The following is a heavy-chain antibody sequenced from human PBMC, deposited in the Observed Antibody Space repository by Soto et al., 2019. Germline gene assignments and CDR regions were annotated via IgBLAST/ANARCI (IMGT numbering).Heavy chain of an antibody. CDR3: AREVGGYCEDAFDI. Sequence: SGKVSYNASGGTFSSYAISWVRQAPGQGLEWMGGIIPIFGTANYAQKFQGRVTITADESTSTAYMELSSLRSEDTAVYYCAREVGGYCEDAFDIWGEGKIVTASS. CDR1: GGTFSSYA. CDR2: IIPIFGTA. V-gene: IGHV1-69*13. D-gene: IGHD1-26*01. J-gene: IGHJ3*02.